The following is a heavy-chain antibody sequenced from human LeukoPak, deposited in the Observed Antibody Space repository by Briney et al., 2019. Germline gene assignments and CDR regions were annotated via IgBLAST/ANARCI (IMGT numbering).Heavy chain of an antibody. CDR1: GFTFSSYW. D-gene: IGHD6-25*01. Sequence: EGSLRLSCAASGFTFSSYWVHWVRQAPGKGLVWVSRINGDGSSTSYADSVKGRFTISRDNAKNTLYLQMTSLRVEDTAVYYCAAVVRSGSPFDYWGQGTLVTVSS. V-gene: IGHV3-74*01. CDR2: INGDGSST. J-gene: IGHJ4*02. CDR3: AAVVRSGSPFDY.